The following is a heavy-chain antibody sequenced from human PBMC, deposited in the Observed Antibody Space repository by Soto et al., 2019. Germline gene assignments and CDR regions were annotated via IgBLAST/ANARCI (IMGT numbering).Heavy chain of an antibody. CDR3: ARDWFGIDY. CDR2: INPYNGNT. D-gene: IGHD3-16*01. CDR1: GYTFTSYG. Sequence: QVQLVQSGAEVKKPGASVKVSCKASGYTFTSYGISWVRQAPGQGLEWMGWINPYNGNTNYAQKLQGRVTMTTDTSTNTAYMXLXXXXSXXXXVXYCARDWFGIDYWGQGTLVTVSS. V-gene: IGHV1-18*01. J-gene: IGHJ4*02.